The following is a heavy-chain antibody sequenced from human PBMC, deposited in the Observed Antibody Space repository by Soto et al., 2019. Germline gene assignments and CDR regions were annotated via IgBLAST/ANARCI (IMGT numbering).Heavy chain of an antibody. J-gene: IGHJ6*02. CDR1: GYTFSSSS. CDR2: ISVYNGDT. D-gene: IGHD3-16*01. Sequence: ASVKVSCKASGYTFSSSSMSWVRQAPGQGLEWMGWISVYNGDTIYVQKFQGRVTMTTDTSTSTAYMELTSLTSDDTAIYYCARDIGGGEDVWGQGTTVTVS. CDR3: ARDIGGGEDV. V-gene: IGHV1-18*01.